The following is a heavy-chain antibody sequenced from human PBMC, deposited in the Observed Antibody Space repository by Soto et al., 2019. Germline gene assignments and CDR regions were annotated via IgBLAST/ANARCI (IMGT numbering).Heavy chain of an antibody. CDR1: GYTFTSYA. D-gene: IGHD2-8*02. V-gene: IGHV1-3*01. J-gene: IGHJ4*02. CDR2: INAGNGNT. Sequence: ASVKVACKASGYTFTSYAMHWVRQAPGQRLEWMGWINAGNGNTKYSQKFQGRVTITRDTSASTAYMELSSLRSEDTAVYYCARSWWATEIDYWDQGTLVTVSS. CDR3: ARSWWATEIDY.